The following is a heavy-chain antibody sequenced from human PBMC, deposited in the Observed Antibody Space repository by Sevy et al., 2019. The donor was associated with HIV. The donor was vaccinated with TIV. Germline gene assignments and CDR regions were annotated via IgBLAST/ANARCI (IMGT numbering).Heavy chain of an antibody. Sequence: EGSLRLSCVASGFTFSTYDMHWVRQVTGKGLEWVSGIGTLTDTYYPDSVKGRFIISRENAKNSLYLQMNSLRAGDTAVYYCARACAAAGGKSGPIDAFDIWGQGTLVTVSS. J-gene: IGHJ3*02. CDR1: GFTFSTYD. CDR2: IGTLTDT. D-gene: IGHD6-13*01. V-gene: IGHV3-13*01. CDR3: ARACAAAGGKSGPIDAFDI.